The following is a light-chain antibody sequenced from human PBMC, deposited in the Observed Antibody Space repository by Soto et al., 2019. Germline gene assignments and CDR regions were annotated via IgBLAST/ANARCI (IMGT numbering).Light chain of an antibody. V-gene: IGKV3-20*01. CDR3: QQYRSPPMP. CDR1: QRVSSNY. J-gene: IGKJ5*01. Sequence: IVMKQSPATLSVSPGAGAPRSXRASQRVSSNYLAWYQQKPGQAPRLLIYGASSRATGIPDRFSGSGSGTDFTLTISRLEPEDFAVYYCQQYRSPPMPFGQGTRLEIK. CDR2: GAS.